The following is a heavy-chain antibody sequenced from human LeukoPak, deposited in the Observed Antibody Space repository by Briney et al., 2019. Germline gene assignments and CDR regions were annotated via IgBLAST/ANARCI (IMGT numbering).Heavy chain of an antibody. D-gene: IGHD4-17*01. V-gene: IGHV4-34*01. CDR2: INHSGST. CDR3: ARGNLTTVTTRPPRYFDC. CDR1: GGSFSGYY. Sequence: PSETLSLTCAVYGGSFSGYYWSWIRQPPGKGLEWIGEINHSGSTNYNPSLKSRVTISVDTSKNQFSLKLSSVTAADTAVYYCARGNLTTVTTRPPRYFDCWGQGTLVTVSS. J-gene: IGHJ4*02.